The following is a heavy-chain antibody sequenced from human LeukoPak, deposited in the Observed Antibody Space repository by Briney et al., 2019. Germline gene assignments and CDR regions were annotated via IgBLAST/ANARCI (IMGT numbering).Heavy chain of an antibody. D-gene: IGHD2-15*01. CDR2: IYSGGST. CDR1: GFTVSNNY. V-gene: IGHV3-53*01. Sequence: GGSLRLSCAASGFTVSNNYMSWVRQAPGKALEWVSVIYSGGSTYYADSVKGRFTISRDNSKNTLYLQMNSLREDDTAVYYCAGPLLGYCSGGSCPGVAFDIWGQGTMVTVSS. J-gene: IGHJ3*02. CDR3: AGPLLGYCSGGSCPGVAFDI.